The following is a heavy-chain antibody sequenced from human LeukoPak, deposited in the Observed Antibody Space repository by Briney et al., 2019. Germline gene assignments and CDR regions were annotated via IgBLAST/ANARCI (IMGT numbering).Heavy chain of an antibody. D-gene: IGHD3-10*01. CDR2: ISGSGGST. CDR3: AKVALNYYGSGSYYGMDV. CDR1: GFTFSSYA. J-gene: IGHJ6*02. V-gene: IGHV3-23*01. Sequence: PGGSLRLSCAASGFTFSSYAMSWARHAPGKGLELVSAISGSGGSTYYADSVKGRFTISRDNSKNTLYLQMNSLRAEDTAVYYCAKVALNYYGSGSYYGMDVWGQGTTVTVSS.